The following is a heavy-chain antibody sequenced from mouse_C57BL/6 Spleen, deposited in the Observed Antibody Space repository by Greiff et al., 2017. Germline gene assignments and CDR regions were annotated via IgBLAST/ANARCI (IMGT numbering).Heavy chain of an antibody. J-gene: IGHJ1*03. Sequence: VHLVESGPGLVKPSQSLFLTCSITGFPITSGYSWIWIRQSPGKPLEWMGYSTHSGETFYNPSLQSPISITRETSKNQFFLQLNSVTTEDTAMYYCAGDRLGRGYFDVWGTGTTVTVSS. D-gene: IGHD4-1*01. V-gene: IGHV12-3*01. CDR2: STHSGET. CDR3: AGDRLGRGYFDV. CDR1: GFPITSGYS.